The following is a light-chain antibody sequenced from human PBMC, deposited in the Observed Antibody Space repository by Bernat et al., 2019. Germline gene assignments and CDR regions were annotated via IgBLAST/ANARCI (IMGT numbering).Light chain of an antibody. J-gene: IGLJ1*01. V-gene: IGLV2-11*01. CDR1: SSDVGGYNF. CDR2: DVT. CDR3: CSYAGSDTYV. Sequence: QSALTQPRSVSGSPGQSVTISCTGASSDVGGYNFVSWYQQHPGKVPKLMIYDVTERPSGVPDRFSGSKSGNKASLTISRLQAEDEADYYCCSYAGSDTYVFGTVTKVTVL.